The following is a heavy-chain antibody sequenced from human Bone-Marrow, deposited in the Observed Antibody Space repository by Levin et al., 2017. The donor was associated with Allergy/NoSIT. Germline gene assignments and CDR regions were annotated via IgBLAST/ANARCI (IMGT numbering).Heavy chain of an antibody. Sequence: ASVKVSCKTSQDSFSDYAIGWVRQAPGQGLEWMGGTIPSFGTSHTAQSFQGRLTIIADESTGTSYLELTGLRSEDTALYYCARGPKYTWGSFRYFDFWGLGTLVTVTS. V-gene: IGHV1-69*13. CDR3: ARGPKYTWGSFRYFDF. CDR1: QDSFSDYA. CDR2: TIPSFGTS. J-gene: IGHJ4*02. D-gene: IGHD3-16*02.